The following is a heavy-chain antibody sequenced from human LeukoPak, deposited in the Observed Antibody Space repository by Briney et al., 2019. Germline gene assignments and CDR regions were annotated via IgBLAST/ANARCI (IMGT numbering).Heavy chain of an antibody. Sequence: ASVKVSCKASGYTFSDYFIHWVRQAPGQGLEWMGWINPNNGGTKYAQKFQGRVTMIRDTSISTTYMELSSLRSDDTAIYCCARDRSSGRDFDHWGQGTLVTVSS. V-gene: IGHV1-2*02. CDR2: INPNNGGT. CDR3: ARDRSSGRDFDH. CDR1: GYTFSDYF. D-gene: IGHD6-25*01. J-gene: IGHJ4*02.